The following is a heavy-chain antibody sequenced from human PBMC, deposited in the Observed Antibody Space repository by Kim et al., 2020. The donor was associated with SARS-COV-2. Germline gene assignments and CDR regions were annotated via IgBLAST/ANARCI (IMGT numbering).Heavy chain of an antibody. J-gene: IGHJ2*01. CDR3: ARYVVVPAAMYYFDL. V-gene: IGHV3-21*01. D-gene: IGHD2-2*01. Sequence: DSVKGRFTISRDNAKNSLYLQMTSLRAEDTAVYYCARYVVVPAAMYYFDLWGRGTLVTVSS.